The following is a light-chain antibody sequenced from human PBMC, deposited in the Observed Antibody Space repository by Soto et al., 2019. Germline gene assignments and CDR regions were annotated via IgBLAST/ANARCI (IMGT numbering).Light chain of an antibody. Sequence: QSALTQPASVSGSPGQSITSSCTGTSSDVGGYNLVSWYQQHPGKAPKLMIYEGSKRPSGVSNRFSGSKSGNTASLTISGLQAEDEADYYCCSYAGSSTYVFGTGTKLTVL. J-gene: IGLJ1*01. CDR3: CSYAGSSTYV. CDR2: EGS. V-gene: IGLV2-23*01. CDR1: SSDVGGYNL.